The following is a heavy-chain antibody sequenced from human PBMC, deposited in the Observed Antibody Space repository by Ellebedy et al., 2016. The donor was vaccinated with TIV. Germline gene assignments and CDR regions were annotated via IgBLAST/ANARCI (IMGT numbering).Heavy chain of an antibody. Sequence: GGSLRLSCAASGFTFSSYSMNWVRQAPGKGLEWVSYISSSSSTMYYVDSVKGRFTISRDNAKNSLYLQMNSLRDEDTAVYYCARVVVVGTEDWFDPWGQGTLVTVSS. V-gene: IGHV3-48*02. CDR2: ISSSSSTM. CDR3: ARVVVVGTEDWFDP. D-gene: IGHD2-15*01. CDR1: GFTFSSYS. J-gene: IGHJ5*02.